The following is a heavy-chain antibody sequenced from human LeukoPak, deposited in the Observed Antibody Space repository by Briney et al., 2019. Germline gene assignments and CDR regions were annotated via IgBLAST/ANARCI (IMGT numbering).Heavy chain of an antibody. CDR2: ISSASTYT. V-gene: IGHV3-11*06. J-gene: IGHJ4*02. CDR1: GFTFSNFY. Sequence: GGSLGLSCAASGFTFSNFYMSWIRQAPGKGLEWVSFISSASTYTNFADSVKGRFTVSRDNAKNSLFLQMNSLRGEDTAVYYCARVNDYYGSHFDYWGQGTLVTVSS. CDR3: ARVNDYYGSHFDY. D-gene: IGHD3-22*01.